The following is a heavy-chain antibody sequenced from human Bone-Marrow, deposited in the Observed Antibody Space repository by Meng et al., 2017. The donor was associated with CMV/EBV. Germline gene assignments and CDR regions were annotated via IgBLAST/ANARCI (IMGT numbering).Heavy chain of an antibody. CDR1: GFTFSSYA. CDR2: ISYDGSNK. V-gene: IGHV3-30-3*01. J-gene: IGHJ4*02. CDR3: ARGDIVVVPAAPFDY. D-gene: IGHD2-2*01. Sequence: GESLKISCAASGFTFSSYAMHWVRQAPGKGLEWVAVISYDGSNKYYADSVKGRFTISRDNSKNTLYLQMNSLRAEDTAVYYCARGDIVVVPAAPFDYWGQGTLVTVS.